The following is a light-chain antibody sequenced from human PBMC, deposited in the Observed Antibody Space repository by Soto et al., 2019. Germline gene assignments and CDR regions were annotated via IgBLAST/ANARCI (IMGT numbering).Light chain of an antibody. Sequence: QSVLTQPPSMSGAPGQRVTISRTGSSSDIGAGYDVHWYQQFPGTAPKLLIYSNINRPSGVPDRFSGSKSGTSASLAITGLLAEDEADYYCQSYDSSLGGSKGVFGGGTKLTVL. CDR2: SNI. CDR1: SSDIGAGYD. J-gene: IGLJ3*02. CDR3: QSYDSSLGGSKGV. V-gene: IGLV1-40*01.